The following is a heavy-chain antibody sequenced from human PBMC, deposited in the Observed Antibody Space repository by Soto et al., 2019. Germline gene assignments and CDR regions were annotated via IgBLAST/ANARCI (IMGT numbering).Heavy chain of an antibody. CDR1: GGSISSYY. D-gene: IGHD3-10*01. J-gene: IGHJ4*02. CDR2: IYYSGST. V-gene: IGHV4-59*01. Sequence: QVQLQESGPGLVKPSETLSLTCTVSGGSISSYYWSWIRQPPGKGLEWIGYIYYSGSTNYNPSLKSRVTISVDTSKNQFSLKLSSVTAADTAVYYCASRGALGSGSYYRYWGQGTLVTVSS. CDR3: ASRGALGSGSYYRY.